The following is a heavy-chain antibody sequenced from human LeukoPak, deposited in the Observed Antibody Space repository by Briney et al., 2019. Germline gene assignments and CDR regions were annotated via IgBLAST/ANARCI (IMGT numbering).Heavy chain of an antibody. V-gene: IGHV1-69*05. J-gene: IGHJ5*02. CDR3: ARLSLYGSEDWFDP. CDR2: IIPIFGTA. CDR1: GGTFSSYA. Sequence: SVKVSCKASGGTFSSYAISWVRQAPGQGLEWMGGIIPIFGTANYAQKFQGRVTITTDESTGTAYMELSSLRSEDTAVYYCARLSLYGSEDWFDPWGQGTLVTVSS. D-gene: IGHD3-10*01.